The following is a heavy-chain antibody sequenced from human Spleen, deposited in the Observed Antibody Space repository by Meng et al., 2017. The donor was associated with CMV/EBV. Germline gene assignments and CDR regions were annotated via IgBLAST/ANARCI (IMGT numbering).Heavy chain of an antibody. CDR3: ARERIAVAGGPLDY. D-gene: IGHD6-19*01. CDR1: GFTFSSYA. V-gene: IGHV3-30*04. J-gene: IGHJ4*02. CDR2: ISYDGSNK. Sequence: GESLKISCAASGFTFSSYAMHWVRQAPGKGLKWVAVISYDGSNKYYADSVKGRFTISRDNSKNTLYLQMNSLRAEDTAVYYCARERIAVAGGPLDYWGQGTLVTVSS.